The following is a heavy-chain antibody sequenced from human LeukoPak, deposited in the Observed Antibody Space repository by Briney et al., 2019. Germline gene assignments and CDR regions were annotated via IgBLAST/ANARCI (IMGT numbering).Heavy chain of an antibody. Sequence: SETLSLTCTVSGGSISSSSYYWGWIRQPPGKGLEWIGEINHSGSTNYNPSLKSRVTISVDTSKNQFSLKLSSVTAADTAVYYCAIRDYGGNAHYFDYWGQGTLVTVSS. CDR2: INHSGST. V-gene: IGHV4-39*07. CDR3: AIRDYGGNAHYFDY. CDR1: GGSISSSSYY. J-gene: IGHJ4*02. D-gene: IGHD4-23*01.